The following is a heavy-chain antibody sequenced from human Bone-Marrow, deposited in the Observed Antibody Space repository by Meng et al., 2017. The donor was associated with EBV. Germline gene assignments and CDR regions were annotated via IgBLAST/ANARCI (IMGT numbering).Heavy chain of an antibody. D-gene: IGHD3-22*01. Sequence: QEHLQEGGAVLVHLWGTLSLTCAVSGGSISSSNWWSWVRQPPGKGLECIGEIYHSGSTNYNPSLKSRVTISVDKSKNQFSLKLSSVTAADTAVYYCARVGYDSLDYWGQGTLVTVSS. CDR2: IYHSGST. V-gene: IGHV4-4*02. J-gene: IGHJ4*02. CDR3: ARVGYDSLDY. CDR1: GGSISSSNW.